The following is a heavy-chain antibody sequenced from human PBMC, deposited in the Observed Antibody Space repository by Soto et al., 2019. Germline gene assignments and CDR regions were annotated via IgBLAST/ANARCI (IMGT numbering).Heavy chain of an antibody. CDR3: ARGVAGNGFDL. CDR2: IYYSGST. Sequence: PSETLSLTCTVSGGSISSSSYYWGWIRQPPGKGLEWIGSIYYSGSTYYNPSLKSRVTISVDTSKNHFSLQLNSVTPDDTAVYYCARGVAGNGFDLWGQGTLVTVYS. CDR1: GGSISSSSYY. J-gene: IGHJ4*02. V-gene: IGHV4-39*02. D-gene: IGHD6-19*01.